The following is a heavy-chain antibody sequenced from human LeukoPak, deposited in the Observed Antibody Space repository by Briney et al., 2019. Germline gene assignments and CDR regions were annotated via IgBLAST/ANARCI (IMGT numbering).Heavy chain of an antibody. V-gene: IGHV1-2*02. CDR2: INPNSGGT. CDR3: ARSEFSNTWPDY. D-gene: IGHD6-13*01. CDR1: GYTFTGYY. J-gene: IGHJ4*02. Sequence: ASVKVSCKASGYTFTGYYIHWVRQAPGLGLEWMGWINPNSGGTNYAQKFQGRVTMTRDTSITTAHMDLSSLRSDDTAVYYCARSEFSNTWPDYWGQGTLVTVSS.